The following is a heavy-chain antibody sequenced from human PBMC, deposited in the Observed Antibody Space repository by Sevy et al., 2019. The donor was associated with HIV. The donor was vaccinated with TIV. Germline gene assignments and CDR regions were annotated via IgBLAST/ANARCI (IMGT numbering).Heavy chain of an antibody. CDR3: VKEGGGEGGDH. Sequence: GGSLRLSCAASGFSYSSYGMHWVRQAPGKGLEWVAYIQYDGSNKDYADSVKGRVTISRDNSKNTLDLQMNSLRVEDTAVYYCVKEGGGEGGDHWGQGTLVTVSS. J-gene: IGHJ4*02. CDR2: IQYDGSNK. CDR1: GFSYSSYG. V-gene: IGHV3-30*02. D-gene: IGHD2-21*01.